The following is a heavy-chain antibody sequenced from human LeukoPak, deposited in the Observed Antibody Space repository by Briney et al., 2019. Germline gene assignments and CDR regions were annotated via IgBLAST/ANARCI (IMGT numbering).Heavy chain of an antibody. D-gene: IGHD6-19*01. CDR3: ARGIAVAGTFYCYYYYMDV. J-gene: IGHJ6*03. Sequence: PSETLSLTCAVYGGSFSGYYWSWIRQPPGKGLEWIGEINHSGSTNYNPSLKSRVTISVDTSKNQFSLKLSSVTAADTAVYYCARGIAVAGTFYCYYYYMDVWGKGTTVTVSS. CDR2: INHSGST. CDR1: GGSFSGYY. V-gene: IGHV4-34*01.